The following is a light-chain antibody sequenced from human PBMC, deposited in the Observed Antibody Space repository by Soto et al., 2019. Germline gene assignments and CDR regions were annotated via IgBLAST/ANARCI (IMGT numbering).Light chain of an antibody. CDR2: DVS. J-gene: IGLJ1*01. CDR3: SSYTSSSTSGV. Sequence: QSALTQPASVSGSPGQSITISCTGTSSDVGGYNYVSWYQQHPGKAPKLMIYDVSNRPSGVSNRLSGSKSGNTASLTISGLQAEDEADYYCSSYTSSSTSGVFGTGTKLTVL. V-gene: IGLV2-14*01. CDR1: SSDVGGYNY.